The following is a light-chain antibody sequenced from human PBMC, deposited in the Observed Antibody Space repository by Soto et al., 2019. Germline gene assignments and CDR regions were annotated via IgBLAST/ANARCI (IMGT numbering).Light chain of an antibody. CDR2: DAS. CDR1: QSVSSY. Sequence: EIVLKQSPGTLSLSPGEGATLSCRASQSVSSYLAWYQQKPGQAPRLLIYDASNRATGIPDRFNGSGSGTDFTLTISRLEPEDFAVYYCHQYDSWTFGQGANVDIK. CDR3: HQYDSWT. V-gene: IGKV3-20*01. J-gene: IGKJ1*01.